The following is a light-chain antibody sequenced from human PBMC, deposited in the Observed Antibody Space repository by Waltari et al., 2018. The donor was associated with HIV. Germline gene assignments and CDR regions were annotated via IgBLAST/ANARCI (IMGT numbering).Light chain of an antibody. J-gene: IGLJ2*01. CDR1: SPNLGSNS. Sequence: QSVLTQSPSASGTPGPRVIISCSGSSPNLGSNSVNWYQQLPGTAPKLLIYSNNERPSGVPDRFSGSKSGTSASLAISGLQSEDEADYHCAAWDDSLNGPVFGGGTKLTVL. CDR2: SNN. V-gene: IGLV1-44*01. CDR3: AAWDDSLNGPV.